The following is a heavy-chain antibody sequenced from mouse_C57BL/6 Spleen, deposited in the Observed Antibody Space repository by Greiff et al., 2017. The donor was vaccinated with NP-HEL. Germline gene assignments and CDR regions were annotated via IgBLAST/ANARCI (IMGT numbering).Heavy chain of an antibody. J-gene: IGHJ3*01. CDR1: GFSLTSYG. Sequence: VMLVESGPGLVAPSQSLSITCTVSGFSLTSYGVDWVRQSPGKGLEWLGVIWGVGSTNYNAAPKSRLIISKDNSKSQVFYKMNRLQTDDTAMYYCASEGYCGSSYGFAYWGQGTLVTVSA. D-gene: IGHD1-1*01. V-gene: IGHV2-6*01. CDR2: IWGVGST. CDR3: ASEGYCGSSYGFAY.